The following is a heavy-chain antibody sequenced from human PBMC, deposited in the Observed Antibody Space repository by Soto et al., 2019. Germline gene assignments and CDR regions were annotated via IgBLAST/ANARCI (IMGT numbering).Heavy chain of an antibody. J-gene: IGHJ6*02. CDR3: AGSYYDFWSGYYRHQYGLDV. Sequence: QVQLVQSGAEVKKPGASVKVSCKASGYTFTSYGISWVRQAPGQGLEWMGWISAYNGNTNYAQKLQGRVTMTTDTSTSTAYMELRSLRSDDTAVHYCAGSYYDFWSGYYRHQYGLDVLGQGTTVTVSS. CDR1: GYTFTSYG. V-gene: IGHV1-18*01. D-gene: IGHD3-3*01. CDR2: ISAYNGNT.